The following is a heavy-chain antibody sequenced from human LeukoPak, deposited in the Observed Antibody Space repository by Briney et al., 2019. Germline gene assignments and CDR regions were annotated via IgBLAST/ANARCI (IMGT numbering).Heavy chain of an antibody. Sequence: GASVKVSCKASGGTFSSYAISWVRQAPGQGLEWMGGIIPIFGTANYAQKFQGRVTITADESTSTAYMELSSLRSEDTAVYYCARVVLSWYLYLPWFDPWGRGTLVTVSS. D-gene: IGHD6-13*01. V-gene: IGHV1-69*13. CDR3: ARVVLSWYLYLPWFDP. CDR1: GGTFSSYA. J-gene: IGHJ5*02. CDR2: IIPIFGTA.